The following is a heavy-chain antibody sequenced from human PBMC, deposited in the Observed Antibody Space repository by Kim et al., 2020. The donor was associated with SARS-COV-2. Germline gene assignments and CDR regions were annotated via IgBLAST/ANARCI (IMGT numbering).Heavy chain of an antibody. CDR2: ISGSGGST. D-gene: IGHD3-22*01. J-gene: IGHJ4*02. Sequence: GGSLRLSCAASGFTFSSYAMSWVRQAPGKGPEWVSAISGSGGSTYYADSVKGRFTISRDNSKNTLYLQMNSLRAEDTAVYYCAKGSYPYYYDSTGILYWGQGTLVTVSS. CDR3: AKGSYPYYYDSTGILY. V-gene: IGHV3-23*01. CDR1: GFTFSSYA.